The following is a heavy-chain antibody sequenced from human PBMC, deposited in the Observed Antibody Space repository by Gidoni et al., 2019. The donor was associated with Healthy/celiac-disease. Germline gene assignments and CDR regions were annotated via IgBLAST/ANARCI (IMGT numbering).Heavy chain of an antibody. Sequence: QVQLVQSGAEVNQPGSSVKVSCKASGGTFSSYAISWVRQAPGQGLEWMGGIIPIFGTANYAQKFQGRVTITADESTSTAYMELSSLRSEDTAVYYCARVDCSSTSCYYYYGMDVWGQGTTVTVSS. D-gene: IGHD2-2*01. CDR2: IIPIFGTA. V-gene: IGHV1-69*01. CDR1: GGTFSSYA. J-gene: IGHJ6*02. CDR3: ARVDCSSTSCYYYYGMDV.